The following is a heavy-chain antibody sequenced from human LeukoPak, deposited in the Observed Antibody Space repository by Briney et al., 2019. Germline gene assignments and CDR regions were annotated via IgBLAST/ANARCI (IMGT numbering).Heavy chain of an antibody. J-gene: IGHJ6*03. CDR1: GGSFSGYY. CDR3: ARAIGTVVTSRYYYYYMDV. Sequence: SETLSLTCAVYGGSFSGYYWSWIRQPPGKGLEWIGEINHSGSTNYNPSLKSRVTISVDTSKNQFSLKLSSVTAADTAVYYCARAIGTVVTSRYYYYYMDVWGKGTTVTISS. CDR2: INHSGST. D-gene: IGHD4-23*01. V-gene: IGHV4-34*01.